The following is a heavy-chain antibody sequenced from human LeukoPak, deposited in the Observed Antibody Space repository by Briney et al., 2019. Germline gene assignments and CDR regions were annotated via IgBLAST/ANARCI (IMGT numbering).Heavy chain of an antibody. V-gene: IGHV4-59*08. J-gene: IGHJ6*02. Sequence: PSETLSLTCTVSGGSISNSYWSWIRHPPGKGLEWIGYIYYSGSTNYNPSLTSRVTISLDTSKNQFSLKLSSVTAADTAVYYCARGGYSESFYNPRSYGMDVWGQGTTVIVSS. D-gene: IGHD3-10*01. CDR2: IYYSGST. CDR3: ARGGYSESFYNPRSYGMDV. CDR1: GGSISNSY.